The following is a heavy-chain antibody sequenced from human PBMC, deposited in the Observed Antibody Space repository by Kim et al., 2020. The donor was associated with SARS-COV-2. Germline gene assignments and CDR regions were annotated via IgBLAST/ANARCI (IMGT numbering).Heavy chain of an antibody. CDR3: ARALLTGDAFDI. J-gene: IGHJ3*02. D-gene: IGHD3-9*01. V-gene: IGHV3-30*01. Sequence: HADSVKGRFTISRDNSKNTLYLQMNSLRAEDTAVYYCARALLTGDAFDIWGQGTMVTVSS.